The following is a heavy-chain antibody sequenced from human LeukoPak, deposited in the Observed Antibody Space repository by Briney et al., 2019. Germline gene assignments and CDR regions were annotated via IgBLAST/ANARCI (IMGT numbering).Heavy chain of an antibody. CDR1: GASVSNYY. Sequence: SETLSLTCTVSGASVSNYYWSWIRQSPGKGLEWIGYMLYSGSTNQNPSLRSRVTISVDTSKNQVSLKLSSVTAADTAVYYCARSDIWGSYRFLDYWGQGALVTVSS. V-gene: IGHV4-59*08. D-gene: IGHD3-16*02. CDR2: MLYSGST. CDR3: ARSDIWGSYRFLDY. J-gene: IGHJ4*02.